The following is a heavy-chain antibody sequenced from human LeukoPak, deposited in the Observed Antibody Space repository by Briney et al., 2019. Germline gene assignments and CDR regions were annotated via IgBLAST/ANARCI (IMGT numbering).Heavy chain of an antibody. CDR3: AKGAWDGYNYLDY. V-gene: IGHV3-30*18. CDR1: GFTFSSYG. J-gene: IGHJ4*02. Sequence: GGSLRLSCAASGFTFSSYGMHWVRQAPGKGLEWVAVISYDGSNKYYADSVKGRFTISRDNSKNTLYLQMNSLRAEDTAVYYCAKGAWDGYNYLDYWGQGTLVTVSS. D-gene: IGHD5-24*01. CDR2: ISYDGSNK.